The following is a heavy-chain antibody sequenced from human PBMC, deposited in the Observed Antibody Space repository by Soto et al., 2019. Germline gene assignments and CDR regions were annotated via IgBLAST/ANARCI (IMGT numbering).Heavy chain of an antibody. CDR1: GFTFSSYA. J-gene: IGHJ5*02. CDR3: AKKLGRLAPSSGWFYNWFDP. V-gene: IGHV3-23*01. Sequence: EVQLLESGGGLVQPGGSLRLSCAASGFTFSSYAMSWVRQAPGKGLEWVSAISGSGGSTYYADSVKGRFTISRDNSKNTLYLQMNSLRAEDTAVYYCAKKLGRLAPSSGWFYNWFDPWGQGTLVTVSS. CDR2: ISGSGGST. D-gene: IGHD6-19*01.